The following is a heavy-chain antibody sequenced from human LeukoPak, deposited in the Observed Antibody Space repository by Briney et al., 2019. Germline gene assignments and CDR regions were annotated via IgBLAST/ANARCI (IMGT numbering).Heavy chain of an antibody. Sequence: PSETLSLTCAVYDGSFSGYYCSWIRQPPGKGLEWIGEINHSGSANYNPSLKSRVTISVDTSKNQFSLKLSSVTAADTAVYYCASPEAYGSGMHWGQGTLVTVSS. CDR1: DGSFSGYY. J-gene: IGHJ4*02. CDR3: ASPEAYGSGMH. CDR2: INHSGSA. D-gene: IGHD3-10*01. V-gene: IGHV4-34*01.